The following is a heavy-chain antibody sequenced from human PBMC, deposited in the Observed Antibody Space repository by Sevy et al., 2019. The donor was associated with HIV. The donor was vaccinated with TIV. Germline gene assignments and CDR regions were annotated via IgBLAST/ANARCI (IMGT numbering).Heavy chain of an antibody. CDR3: ASVGRGYSGYDDYYYYYYMDV. J-gene: IGHJ6*03. CDR1: GYTFTSYG. V-gene: IGHV1-18*01. D-gene: IGHD5-12*01. Sequence: ASVKVSCKASGYTFTSYGISWVRQAPGQGLEWMGWISAYNGNTNYAQKLQGRVTMTTDTSTSTAYMELRSLRSDDTAVYYCASVGRGYSGYDDYYYYYYMDVWGKGTTVTVSS. CDR2: ISAYNGNT.